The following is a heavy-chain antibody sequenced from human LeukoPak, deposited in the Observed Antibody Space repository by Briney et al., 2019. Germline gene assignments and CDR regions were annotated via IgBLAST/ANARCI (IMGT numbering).Heavy chain of an antibody. Sequence: SETLSLTCAVYGGSFSGYYWSWIRQPPGKGLKWIGEINHSGSTNYNPSLKSRVTISVDTSKNQFSLKLSSVTAADTAVYYCARAETDSSGYYRTYYFDYWGQGTLVTVSS. CDR1: GGSFSGYY. J-gene: IGHJ4*02. CDR3: ARAETDSSGYYRTYYFDY. CDR2: INHSGST. D-gene: IGHD3-22*01. V-gene: IGHV4-34*01.